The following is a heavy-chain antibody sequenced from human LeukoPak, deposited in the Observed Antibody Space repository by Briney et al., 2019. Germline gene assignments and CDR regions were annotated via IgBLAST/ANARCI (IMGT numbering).Heavy chain of an antibody. CDR3: ARVLTIFWSDYYYMDV. CDR2: IIPFFGTA. J-gene: IGHJ6*03. Sequence: GASVKVSCKASGGTFSSNAISWVRQAPGQGLEWMGGIIPFFGTASYAQNFRGRVTITADESTSTAYMELSSLRSEDTAVYYCARVLTIFWSDYYYMDVWGKGTTVTISS. V-gene: IGHV1-69*13. D-gene: IGHD3-9*01. CDR1: GGTFSSNA.